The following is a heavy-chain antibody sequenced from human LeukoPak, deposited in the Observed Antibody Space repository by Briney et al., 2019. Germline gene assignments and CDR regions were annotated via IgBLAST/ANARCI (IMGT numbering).Heavy chain of an antibody. CDR1: DYTFTSDG. CDR2: ISVYNGNT. V-gene: IGHV1-18*01. J-gene: IGHJ6*02. Sequence: GASVKVSCKASDYTFTSDGIRWVRQVPGQGLAWMGWISVYNGNTNYAQKFQGRVTMTTDTSTSTAYMELRSLRSDDTAVYYCARDRGLYYDFWSGYSSDYYYGMDVWGQGTTVTVSS. D-gene: IGHD3-3*01. CDR3: ARDRGLYYDFWSGYSSDYYYGMDV.